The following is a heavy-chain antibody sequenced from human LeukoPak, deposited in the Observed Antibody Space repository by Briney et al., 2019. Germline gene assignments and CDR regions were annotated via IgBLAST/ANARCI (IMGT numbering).Heavy chain of an antibody. V-gene: IGHV3-48*01. J-gene: IGHJ4*02. CDR1: GFAFSSNS. D-gene: IGHD1-14*01. CDR3: ARGPTHTPPK. CDR2: IGTGLSIT. Sequence: GGSLRLSCAASGFAFSSNSMNWVRQAPGKGLEWIAYIGTGLSITYYADSVKGRFTISRDNAKNSVYLQMNSLRVEDTAVYYCARGPTHTPPKWGQGTLVTVSS.